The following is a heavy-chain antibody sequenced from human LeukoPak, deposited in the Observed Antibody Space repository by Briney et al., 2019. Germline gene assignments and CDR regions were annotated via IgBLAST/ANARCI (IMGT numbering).Heavy chain of an antibody. V-gene: IGHV1-8*03. D-gene: IGHD3-9*01. CDR1: GYTFTSYD. Sequence: ASVKVSCKASGYTFTSYDINWARQATGQGLEWMGWMNPNSGNTGYAQKFQGRVTITRNTSISTAYMELSSLRSEDTAVYYCARGYRMNVLRYFDWLYGTNWFDPWGQGTLVTVSS. J-gene: IGHJ5*02. CDR3: ARGYRMNVLRYFDWLYGTNWFDP. CDR2: MNPNSGNT.